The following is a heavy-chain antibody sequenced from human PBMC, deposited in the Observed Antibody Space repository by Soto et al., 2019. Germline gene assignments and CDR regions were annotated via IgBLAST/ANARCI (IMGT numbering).Heavy chain of an antibody. V-gene: IGHV4-39*01. J-gene: IGHJ6*02. Sequence: ETLSLTCRVTGGSGRSRSYSWGWIRQPTGEGLEWIGTFYYSENTYYNPSLKSRVSISVDTSKNQFSLKVSSVTAADTAVYYCAKLAGYCSGNSCHGDYAMDVWGQGTTVTV. CDR1: GGSGRSRSYS. CDR3: AKLAGYCSGNSCHGDYAMDV. CDR2: FYYSENT. D-gene: IGHD2-2*01.